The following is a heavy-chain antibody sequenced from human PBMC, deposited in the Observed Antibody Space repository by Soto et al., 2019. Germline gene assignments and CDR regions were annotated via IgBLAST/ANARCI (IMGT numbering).Heavy chain of an antibody. CDR1: GGSFSGYY. D-gene: IGHD6-6*01. CDR2: INHSGST. J-gene: IGHJ5*02. V-gene: IGHV4-34*01. Sequence: NPSETLSLTCAVYGGSFSGYYWSWIRQPPGKGLEWIGEINHSGSTNYNPSLKSRVTISVDTSKNQFSLKLSSVTAADTAVYYCARGVSWFDPWGQGTLVTVSS. CDR3: ARGVSWFDP.